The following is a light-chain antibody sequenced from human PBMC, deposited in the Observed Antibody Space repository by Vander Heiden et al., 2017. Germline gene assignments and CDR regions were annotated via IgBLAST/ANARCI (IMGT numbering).Light chain of an antibody. Sequence: DIQMTKSPSSLSASVGDRVTITCRASQSITSYLNWYRQKPGKAPELLIYSASTLQSGVPSRFSGSGSGTDFMLTISTLQPEDFATYYCQQSYSPLLTFGGGTKVEI. J-gene: IGKJ4*01. CDR1: QSITSY. CDR2: SAS. CDR3: QQSYSPLLT. V-gene: IGKV1-39*01.